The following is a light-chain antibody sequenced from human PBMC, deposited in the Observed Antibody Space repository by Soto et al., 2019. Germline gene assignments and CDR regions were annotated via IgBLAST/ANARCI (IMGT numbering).Light chain of an antibody. V-gene: IGKV3-15*01. J-gene: IGKJ4*01. CDR1: QSVTTS. Sequence: EIVMTQSPATLSLSPGERATLSCRASQSVTTSLAWYQQKPGQAPRLLIYGASTRATGIPVRFSGSGSGTEFTLSISSLQSEDFAVYYCQQYNNWPLTFGGGAKVEIK. CDR2: GAS. CDR3: QQYNNWPLT.